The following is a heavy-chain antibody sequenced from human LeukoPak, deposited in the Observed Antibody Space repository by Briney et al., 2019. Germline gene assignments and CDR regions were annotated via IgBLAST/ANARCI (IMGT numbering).Heavy chain of an antibody. CDR3: ARGSSSDWPLEY. CDR1: GYTFINYA. V-gene: IGHV1-3*01. D-gene: IGHD6-19*01. CDR2: INAYNGDT. J-gene: IGHJ4*02. Sequence: ASVKVSCKASGYTFINYAIHWVRQAPGQRREWMGWINAYNGDTEYSQKLQGRVTITKDTSASTAYMDLSTLRSEDTAVYYCARGSSSDWPLEYWGRGILVTVSS.